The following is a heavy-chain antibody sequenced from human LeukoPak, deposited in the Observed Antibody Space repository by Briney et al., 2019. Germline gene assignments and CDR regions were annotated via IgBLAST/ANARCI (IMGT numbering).Heavy chain of an antibody. CDR1: GYLFINYG. CDR2: ISPYSGNT. Sequence: ASVKVSCKASGYLFINYGISWLRQAPGQGLECMGWISPYSGNTDYAQKLQGRVTMTTDTSTTTAYMELRSLRFDDTAVYYCARTSGVSVAGSPYNFDFWGQGTLISVSS. CDR3: ARTSGVSVAGSPYNFDF. V-gene: IGHV1-18*01. D-gene: IGHD6-19*01. J-gene: IGHJ4*02.